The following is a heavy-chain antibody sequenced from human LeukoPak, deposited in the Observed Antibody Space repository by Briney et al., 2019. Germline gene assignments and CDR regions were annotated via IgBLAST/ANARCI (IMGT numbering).Heavy chain of an antibody. D-gene: IGHD6-13*01. CDR2: ISGSGGDT. CDR1: GFTFSSYA. Sequence: GGSLRLSCAASGFTFSSYAMTWVRQAPGKGLEWVSTISGSGGDTYYADSVKGRFTISRDNSKNTLYLQMNSLRAEDTAVYYCAKDGTPITAAAGSGGYAFDIWGQGTMVTVSS. J-gene: IGHJ3*02. V-gene: IGHV3-23*01. CDR3: AKDGTPITAAAGSGGYAFDI.